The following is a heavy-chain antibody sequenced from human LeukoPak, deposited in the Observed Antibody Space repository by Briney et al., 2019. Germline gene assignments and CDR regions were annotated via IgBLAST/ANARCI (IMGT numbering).Heavy chain of an antibody. CDR1: GFTFSSYS. V-gene: IGHV3-21*01. D-gene: IGHD4-11*01. J-gene: IGHJ4*02. CDR2: ISSSSNYI. CDR3: ARGTPTTRDFDY. Sequence: GGSLRLSCAASGFTFSSYSMNWVRQAPGKGLEWVSFISSSSNYIYYTDSVKGRFTISRDNAKNSLFLQMNSLRAEDTAVYYCARGTPTTRDFDYWGQGTLVTVSS.